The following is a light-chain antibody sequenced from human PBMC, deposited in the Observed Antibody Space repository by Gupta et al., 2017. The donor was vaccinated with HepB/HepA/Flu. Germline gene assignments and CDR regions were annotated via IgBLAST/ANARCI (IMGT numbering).Light chain of an antibody. CDR2: QDS. V-gene: IGLV3-1*01. CDR1: KLGDKY. J-gene: IGLJ2*01. Sequence: SYELTQPPSVPVSPGQTVIITCSGDKLGDKYACWYQQKPGQSPVLVIYQDSKRPSGIPERFSGSNSGNTATLTISGTQAMDEADYYCQAWDRSTVIFGGGTKLNVL. CDR3: QAWDRSTVI.